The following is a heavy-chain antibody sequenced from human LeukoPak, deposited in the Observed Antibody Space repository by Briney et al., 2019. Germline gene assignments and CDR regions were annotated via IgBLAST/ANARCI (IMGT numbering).Heavy chain of an antibody. D-gene: IGHD6-13*01. V-gene: IGHV4-38-2*01. Sequence: SGTLSLTCAVSGYSISSGYYWGWIRQPPGKGLEWIGSIYHSGSTYYYPSLKSRVTISVDTSKNQFSLKLSSVTAADTAVYYCARGGYSSSQYYFDYWGQGTLVTVSS. J-gene: IGHJ4*02. CDR3: ARGGYSSSQYYFDY. CDR1: GYSISSGYY. CDR2: IYHSGST.